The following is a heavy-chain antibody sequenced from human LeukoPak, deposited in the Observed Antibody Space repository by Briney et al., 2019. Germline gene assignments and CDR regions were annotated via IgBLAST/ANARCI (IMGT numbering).Heavy chain of an antibody. CDR2: TKPDGSET. Sequence: HPGGSLRLSCAASGFTFSNYWMSWVRQTPEKGLEWVANTKPDGSETYSVDSVKGRFTISRDNAKNSLYLQMNSLRAEDTAVYYCARTLRFFRFLDVRGQGTTVTVSS. J-gene: IGHJ6*02. CDR1: GFTFSNYW. D-gene: IGHD3-3*01. CDR3: ARTLRFFRFLDV. V-gene: IGHV3-7*03.